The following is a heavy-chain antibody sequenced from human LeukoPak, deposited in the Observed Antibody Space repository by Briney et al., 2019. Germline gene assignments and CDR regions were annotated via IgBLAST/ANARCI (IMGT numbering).Heavy chain of an antibody. CDR1: GFTFSDYY. V-gene: IGHV3-11*06. J-gene: IGHJ3*02. CDR3: ARSGDCSGGSCYVDAFDI. D-gene: IGHD2-15*01. CDR2: ISSSSSYT. Sequence: GGSLRLSCAASGFTFSDYYMSWIRQAPGKGLEWVSYISSSSSYTNYADSVKGRFTISRDNSKNTLYLQMNSLRAEDTAVYYCARSGDCSGGSCYVDAFDIWGQGTMVTVSS.